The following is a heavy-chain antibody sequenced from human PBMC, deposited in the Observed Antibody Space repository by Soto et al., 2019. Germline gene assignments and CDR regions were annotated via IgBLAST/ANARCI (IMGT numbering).Heavy chain of an antibody. CDR2: IGTAGDP. CDR1: GFTVSNSY. J-gene: IGHJ3*02. Sequence: PGGSLRLSCAASGFTVSNSYMSWVRQTPGKGLEWVSAIGTAGDPYYPGSVKGRFTISRENAKNSLYLQMNSLRAGDTAVYYCARGSRVQWLLGSDDAFDIWGQGTMVTVSS. V-gene: IGHV3-13*05. D-gene: IGHD3-22*01. CDR3: ARGSRVQWLLGSDDAFDI.